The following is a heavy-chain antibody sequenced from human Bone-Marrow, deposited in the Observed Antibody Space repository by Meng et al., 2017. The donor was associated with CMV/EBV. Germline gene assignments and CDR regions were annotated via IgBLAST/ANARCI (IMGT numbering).Heavy chain of an antibody. Sequence: SLSTSGVGVGWNRQPPGKALEWLALIYWNDDKRYSPSLKSRLTITKDTSKNQVVLTMTNMDPVDTATYYCAHTYYDFWSGYSGYFDLWGRGTLVTVSS. CDR3: AHTYYDFWSGYSGYFDL. V-gene: IGHV2-5*01. D-gene: IGHD3-3*01. CDR2: IYWNDDK. J-gene: IGHJ2*01. CDR1: SLSTSGVG.